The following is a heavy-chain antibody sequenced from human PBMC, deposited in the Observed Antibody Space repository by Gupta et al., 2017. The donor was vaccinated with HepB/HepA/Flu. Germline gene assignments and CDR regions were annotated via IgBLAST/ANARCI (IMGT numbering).Heavy chain of an antibody. Sequence: VQLVESGGGLVQPGGSLRLSCLASGFTVSSNYMGWVRQAPGKGLDWVSVIYSGGSTKYADSVKGRFTISRHNSKNTVYLQMNSLRGEDTAVYYCTGGDYYYNGLDVWGQGTTVTVSS. CDR3: TGGDYYYNGLDV. CDR2: IYSGGST. D-gene: IGHD1-14*01. V-gene: IGHV3-53*04. J-gene: IGHJ6*02. CDR1: GFTVSSNY.